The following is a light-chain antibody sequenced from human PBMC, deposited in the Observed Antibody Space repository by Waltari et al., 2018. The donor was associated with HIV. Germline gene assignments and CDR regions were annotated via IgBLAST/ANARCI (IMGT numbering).Light chain of an antibody. V-gene: IGKV4-1*01. CDR2: WAS. CDR3: QQFHDTPFT. Sequence: DIVMTQSPDSLALSLGERATINCTSSQNILYSSNNKNYLTWYQQKPGQPPKLLVYWASTRESGVPDRFIGSGSGTEFTLTIDSLQAEDVAVYYCQQFHDTPFTFGQGTKLEI. J-gene: IGKJ2*01. CDR1: QNILYSSNNKNY.